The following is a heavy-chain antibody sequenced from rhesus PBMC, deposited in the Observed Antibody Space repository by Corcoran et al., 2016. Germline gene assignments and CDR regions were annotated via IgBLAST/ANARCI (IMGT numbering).Heavy chain of an antibody. J-gene: IGHJ4*01. V-gene: IGHV4-165*02. CDR2: IPGSSGAT. D-gene: IGHD5-36*01. CDR1: GDSIRDNS. CDR3: ARSGVTATVY. Sequence: QVQLQESGPGLVTPSETLSLLRSISGDSIRDNSCNWIRQPPGKGLEWMGNIPGSSGATSYNPSLKSRVTISTDTSKNQFSLTLNSVTAADTAVYYCARSGVTATVYWGQGVLVTVSS.